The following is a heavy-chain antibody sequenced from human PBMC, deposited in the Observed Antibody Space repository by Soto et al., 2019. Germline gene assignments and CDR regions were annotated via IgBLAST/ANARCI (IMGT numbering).Heavy chain of an antibody. CDR2: ISYDGSNK. V-gene: IGHV3-30*18. J-gene: IGHJ6*04. CDR3: AKDPYISSGPTPLSMDV. Sequence: GGSLRLSCAASGFTFSSYGMHWVRQAPGKGLEWVAVISYDGSNKYYADSVKGRFTISRDNSKNTLYLQMNSLRAEDTAVYYCAKDPYISSGPTPLSMDVWGKGTTVTVSS. D-gene: IGHD6-19*01. CDR1: GFTFSSYG.